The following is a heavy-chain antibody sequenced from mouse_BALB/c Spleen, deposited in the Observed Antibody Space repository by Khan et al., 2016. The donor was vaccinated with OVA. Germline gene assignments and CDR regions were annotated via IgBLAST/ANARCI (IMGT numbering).Heavy chain of an antibody. CDR1: GYSITSEYA. CDR2: INYSGNT. J-gene: IGHJ3*01. Sequence: EVQLVESGPGLVKPSQSLSLTCTVTGYSITSEYAWNWIRQFPGNKLEWMGYINYSGNTRFNPSLKSRASITRDTSKNQFFLQLKSVTTEDTATYYCARTDYYDYDPFPYGGQGNLVTVSA. D-gene: IGHD2-4*01. V-gene: IGHV3-2*02. CDR3: ARTDYYDYDPFPY.